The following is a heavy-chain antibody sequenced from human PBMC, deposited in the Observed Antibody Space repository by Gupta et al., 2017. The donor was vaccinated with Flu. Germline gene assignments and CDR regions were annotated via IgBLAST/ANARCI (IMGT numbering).Heavy chain of an antibody. J-gene: IGHJ3*02. CDR1: GFTVSSTY. V-gene: IGHV3-53*02. CDR2: IYSGGST. Sequence: EVQLVETGGGLIQPGGSLSLSFAPSGFTVSSTYISWFRQAPGKGLEWVSVIYSGGSTSYADSVKGRFNISRDNSKNTLYLQMNSLRAEDTAVYYCASTKVVDDAFDIWGQGTMVTVSS. CDR3: ASTKVVDDAFDI. D-gene: IGHD2-2*01.